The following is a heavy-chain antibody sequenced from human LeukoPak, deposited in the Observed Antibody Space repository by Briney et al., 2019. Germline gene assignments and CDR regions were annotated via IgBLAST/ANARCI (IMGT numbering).Heavy chain of an antibody. D-gene: IGHD3-22*01. CDR2: ISGSGGST. Sequence: PGGSLRLSCAASGFTFSSYAMSWVRQAPGKGLEWVSAISGSGGSTYYADSVKGRFTISRENTKNTLYLQMNSLRAEDTALYYCAKESYYYDRSGYYYLAFIDYWGQGTLVTVSS. CDR3: AKESYYYDRSGYYYLAFIDY. CDR1: GFTFSSYA. J-gene: IGHJ4*02. V-gene: IGHV3-23*01.